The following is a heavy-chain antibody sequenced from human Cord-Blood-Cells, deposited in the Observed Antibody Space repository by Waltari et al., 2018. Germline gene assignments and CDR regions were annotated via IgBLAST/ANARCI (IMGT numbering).Heavy chain of an antibody. CDR1: GYTLTELS. Sequence: QVQLVQSGAEVKKPGASVKVSCKVSGYTLTELSMHWVRQAPGKGLEWMGGFDPEDGETIYAQKLQGRVTMTEDTSTDTAYMELSSLRSEDTAVYYCATADQTYYYGSGSLYYFDYWGQGTLVTVSS. D-gene: IGHD3-10*01. J-gene: IGHJ4*02. CDR3: ATADQTYYYGSGSLYYFDY. CDR2: FDPEDGET. V-gene: IGHV1-24*01.